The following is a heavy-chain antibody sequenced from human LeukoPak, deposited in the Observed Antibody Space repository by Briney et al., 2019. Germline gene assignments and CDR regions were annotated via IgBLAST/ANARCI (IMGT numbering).Heavy chain of an antibody. J-gene: IGHJ4*02. D-gene: IGHD3-22*01. CDR2: INSDGSST. CDR3: AKSLSYYDSSGTTPGDY. V-gene: IGHV3-74*01. Sequence: GGSLRLSCAASGFTFSSYWMHWVRQAPGKGLVWVSRINSDGSSTSYADSVKGRFTISRDNAKNTLYLQMNSLRAEDTAVYYCAKSLSYYDSSGTTPGDYWGQGTLVTVSS. CDR1: GFTFSSYW.